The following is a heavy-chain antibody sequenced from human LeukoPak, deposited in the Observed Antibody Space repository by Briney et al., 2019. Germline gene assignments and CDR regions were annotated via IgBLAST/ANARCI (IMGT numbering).Heavy chain of an antibody. J-gene: IGHJ6*02. CDR3: AKDPPYYYDSSGYPYYYYGMDV. CDR2: ISGSGGST. CDR1: GFTFSSYA. V-gene: IGHV3-23*01. D-gene: IGHD3-22*01. Sequence: GGSLRLSCAASGFTFSSYAMSWVRQAPGKGLEWVSAISGSGGSTYYADSVKGRFTISRDNSKNTLYLQMNSLRAEDTAVYYCAKDPPYYYDSSGYPYYYYGMDVWGQGTTVTVS.